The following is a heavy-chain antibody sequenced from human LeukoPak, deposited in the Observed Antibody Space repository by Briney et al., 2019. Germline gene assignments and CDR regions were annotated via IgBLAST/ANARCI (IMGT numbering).Heavy chain of an antibody. V-gene: IGHV1-2*02. CDR1: GYTFTGYY. CDR2: INPNSGGT. Sequence: ASVKVSCKASGYTFTGYYMHWVRQAPGQGLEWMGWINPNSGGTNYAQKFQGRVTMTRDTSISTAYMELSRLRSDGTAVYYCARAPDYDILTGYYYGMDVWGQGTTVTVSS. D-gene: IGHD3-9*01. J-gene: IGHJ6*02. CDR3: ARAPDYDILTGYYYGMDV.